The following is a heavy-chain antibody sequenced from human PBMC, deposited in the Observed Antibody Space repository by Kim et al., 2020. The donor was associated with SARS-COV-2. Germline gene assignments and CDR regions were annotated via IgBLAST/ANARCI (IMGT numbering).Heavy chain of an antibody. CDR2: INHSGST. Sequence: SETLSLTCAVYGGSFSGYYWSWIRQPPGKGLEWIGEINHSGSTNYNPSLKSRVTISVDTSKNQFSLKLSSVTAAGTAVYYCARGYDYVWGSYRYLDYWGQGTLVTVSS. V-gene: IGHV4-34*01. D-gene: IGHD3-16*02. CDR3: ARGYDYVWGSYRYLDY. CDR1: GGSFSGYY. J-gene: IGHJ4*02.